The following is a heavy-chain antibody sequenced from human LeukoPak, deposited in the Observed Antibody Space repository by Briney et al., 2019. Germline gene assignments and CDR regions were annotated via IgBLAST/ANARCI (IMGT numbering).Heavy chain of an antibody. CDR3: ARAPSLIPGYYDYMDV. CDR1: GGSISRYY. D-gene: IGHD3-16*01. CDR2: IYYSGST. J-gene: IGHJ6*03. V-gene: IGHV4-59*01. Sequence: SETLSLTCTVSGGSISRYYWSWIRQPPGKGLEWIGYIYYSGSTNYNPSLKSRVTISVDTSKNQFSLKLSSVTAADTAVYYCARAPSLIPGYYDYMDVWGKGTTVTVSS.